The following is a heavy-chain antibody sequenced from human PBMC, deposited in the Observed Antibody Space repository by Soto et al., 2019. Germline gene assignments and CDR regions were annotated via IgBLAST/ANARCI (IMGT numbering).Heavy chain of an antibody. CDR1: GFSVSTNY. V-gene: IGHV3-53*01. CDR3: ARVYYSSAWDGGYFDY. CDR2: IYSGGST. Sequence: PGGSLRLSCAASGFSVSTNYMSWVRQAPGKGLEWVSVIYSGGSTYYADSVRGRFTISRDSSKNTLFLQMNSLRAEDTAMYYCARVYYSSAWDGGYFDYWGQGTLVTVSS. J-gene: IGHJ4*02. D-gene: IGHD6-19*01.